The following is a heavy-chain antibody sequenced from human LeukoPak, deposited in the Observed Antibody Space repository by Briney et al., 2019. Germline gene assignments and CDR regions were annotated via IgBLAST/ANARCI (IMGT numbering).Heavy chain of an antibody. CDR1: GGSISSGGYY. V-gene: IGHV4-31*03. CDR3: ARAPGWNYEAYYYYYYYMDV. J-gene: IGHJ6*03. CDR2: IYYSGST. Sequence: PSETLSLTCTVSGGSISSGGYYWSWIRQHPAKGLEWIGYIYYSGSTYYNPSLKSRVTISVDTSKNQFSLKLSSVTAADTAVYYCARAPGWNYEAYYYYYYYMDVWGKGTTVTVSS. D-gene: IGHD1-7*01.